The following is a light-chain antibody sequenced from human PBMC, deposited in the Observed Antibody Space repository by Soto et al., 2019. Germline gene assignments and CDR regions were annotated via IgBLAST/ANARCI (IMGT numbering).Light chain of an antibody. CDR3: QQYHSYPVT. V-gene: IGKV1-16*02. J-gene: IGKJ4*01. CDR2: GAS. Sequence: DIQMTQSPSSLSASVGDTVTITCRASQAISNFLAWFRQKPGKAPKSLIYGASSLQSGVPSNFSGSGSDTDFTLTISSLQPEDSATYFCQQYHSYPVTFGGGTKVEI. CDR1: QAISNF.